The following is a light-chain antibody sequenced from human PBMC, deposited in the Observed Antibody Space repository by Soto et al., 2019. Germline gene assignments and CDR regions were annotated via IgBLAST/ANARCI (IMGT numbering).Light chain of an antibody. CDR3: QQYGGSSLYT. Sequence: EIVLTQSPGTLSLSPGERATLSCRTSQSVSSSYLGWYQQKPGQAPRLLIYSASSRATGIPDRFSGSGSGTDFTLTISRLEPVDFAVYYCQQYGGSSLYTFGQGTKLEIK. CDR2: SAS. J-gene: IGKJ2*01. V-gene: IGKV3-20*01. CDR1: QSVSSSY.